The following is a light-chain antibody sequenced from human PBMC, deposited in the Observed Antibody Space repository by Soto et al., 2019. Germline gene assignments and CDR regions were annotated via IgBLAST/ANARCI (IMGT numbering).Light chain of an antibody. J-gene: IGKJ4*01. CDR2: DAS. CDR3: QQYGSSPGT. V-gene: IGKV3-20*01. CDR1: QSVSSN. Sequence: EKVMTLLTAPLSVATGERAKLSFRASQSVSSNLAWYQQKPGQAPRLLIYDASNRATGIPDRFSGSGSGTDFTLTISRLEPEDFAVYYCQQYGSSPGTFGGGTKVDIK.